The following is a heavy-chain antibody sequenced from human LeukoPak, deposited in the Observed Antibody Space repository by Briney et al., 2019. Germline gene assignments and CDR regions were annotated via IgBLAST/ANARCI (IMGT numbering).Heavy chain of an antibody. CDR1: GYTFSDYC. CDR3: AREDYYDSGSNDY. D-gene: IGHD3-22*01. J-gene: IGHJ4*02. Sequence: ASVKVSCKASGYTFSDYCIQWVRQAPGQGLEWMGWMNPNSGNTAYAQKFQGRVTITRNTSISTAYMELSSLRSEDTAVYYCAREDYYDSGSNDYWGQGTLVTVSS. CDR2: MNPNSGNT. V-gene: IGHV1-8*01.